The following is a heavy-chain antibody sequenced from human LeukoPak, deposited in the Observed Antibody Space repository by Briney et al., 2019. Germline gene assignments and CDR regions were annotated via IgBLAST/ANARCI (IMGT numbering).Heavy chain of an antibody. Sequence: GGSLRLSCAASGFTFSSYEMNWVRQAPGKGLEWVSYASNTGSRTYHADSVKGRFTISRDNAKNSLYLQMNSLRVEDTAVYYCARDLYDKPPGDAFDIWGQGTMVTVSS. V-gene: IGHV3-48*03. CDR3: ARDLYDKPPGDAFDI. D-gene: IGHD3-22*01. J-gene: IGHJ3*02. CDR2: ASNTGSRT. CDR1: GFTFSSYE.